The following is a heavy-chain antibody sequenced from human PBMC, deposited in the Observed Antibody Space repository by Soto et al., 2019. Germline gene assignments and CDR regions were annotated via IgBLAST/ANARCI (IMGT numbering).Heavy chain of an antibody. CDR3: ARQAPGRLYYYGMDV. J-gene: IGHJ6*02. D-gene: IGHD3-10*01. CDR1: GDSFSYHW. V-gene: IGHV5-51*01. Sequence: GESLKISCQGSGDSFSYHWIARVRQMPGKGLEWMGIIYPGDSDTRYSPSFQGQVTISADKSISTAYLQWSSLKASDTAMYYCARQAPGRLYYYGMDVWGQGTTVTVSS. CDR2: IYPGDSDT.